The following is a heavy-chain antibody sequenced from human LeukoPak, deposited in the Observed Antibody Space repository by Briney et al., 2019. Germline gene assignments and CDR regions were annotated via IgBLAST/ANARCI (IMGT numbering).Heavy chain of an antibody. Sequence: SETLSLTCTVSGGSISSSSYYWGWIRQPPGKGLEWIGSIYYSGSTYYNPSLKSRVTISVDTSKNQFSLKLSSVTAADTAVYYCARVYGDYVDYWGQGTLVTVSS. V-gene: IGHV4-39*07. CDR2: IYYSGST. J-gene: IGHJ4*02. D-gene: IGHD4-17*01. CDR3: ARVYGDYVDY. CDR1: GGSISSSSYY.